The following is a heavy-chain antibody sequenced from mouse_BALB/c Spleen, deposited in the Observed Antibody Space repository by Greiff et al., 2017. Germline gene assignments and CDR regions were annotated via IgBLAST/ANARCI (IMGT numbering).Heavy chain of an antibody. CDR1: GFSLTGYG. Sequence: VQGVESGPGLVAPSQSLSITCTVSGFSLTGYGVNWVRQPPGKGLEWLGMIWGDGSTDYNSALKSRLSISKDNSKSQVFLKMNSLQTDDTARYYCARDLYGYDWYFDVWGAGTTVTVSS. J-gene: IGHJ1*01. CDR2: IWGDGST. CDR3: ARDLYGYDWYFDV. D-gene: IGHD2-2*01. V-gene: IGHV2-6-7*01.